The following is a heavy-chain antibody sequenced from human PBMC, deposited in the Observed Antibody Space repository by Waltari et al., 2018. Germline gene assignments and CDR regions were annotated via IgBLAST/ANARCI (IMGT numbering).Heavy chain of an antibody. J-gene: IGHJ3*02. CDR2: TSYSGTT. CDR1: ADSMRNYY. V-gene: IGHV4-59*08. D-gene: IGHD3-22*01. Sequence: QVQLQESGPGLVKPSETLSLTCAVSADSMRNYYWTWIRQPPGKRLEWIGYTSYSGTTNYNPSLKSRVTISLDTSKSQFSLRLSSVTAEDTAVYYCARLDMIGKTTFDIWGQGTMVTVSS. CDR3: ARLDMIGKTTFDI.